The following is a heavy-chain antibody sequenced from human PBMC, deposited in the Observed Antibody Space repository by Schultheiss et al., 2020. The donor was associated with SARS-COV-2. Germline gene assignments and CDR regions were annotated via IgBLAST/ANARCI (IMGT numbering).Heavy chain of an antibody. Sequence: ASVKVSCKASGYTFTSYGIVWVRQAPGQGLEWMGWINPNSGGTNYAQKLQGRVTMTRDTSTSTVYMELRSLRSEDTAVYFCARDKGGGNVGDYWGQGTLVTVSS. CDR1: GYTFTSYG. CDR2: INPNSGGT. CDR3: ARDKGGGNVGDY. J-gene: IGHJ4*02. D-gene: IGHD4-23*01. V-gene: IGHV1-18*01.